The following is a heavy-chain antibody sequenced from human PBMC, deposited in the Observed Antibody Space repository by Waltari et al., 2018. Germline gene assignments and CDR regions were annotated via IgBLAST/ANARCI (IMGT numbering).Heavy chain of an antibody. CDR1: GGSFSDYH. Sequence: QVQLQQWGAGLLQASETLSLTCAVYGGSFSDYHWSWNRQPPGKGLVWIGEINHSGSTNYNPSLKGRVTMSVDTSQNRISLKLSSVTAADTALYYCARGKSLKYGSSSFDYWGQGTLVTVSS. CDR3: ARGKSLKYGSSSFDY. D-gene: IGHD6-6*01. CDR2: INHSGST. V-gene: IGHV4-34*01. J-gene: IGHJ4*02.